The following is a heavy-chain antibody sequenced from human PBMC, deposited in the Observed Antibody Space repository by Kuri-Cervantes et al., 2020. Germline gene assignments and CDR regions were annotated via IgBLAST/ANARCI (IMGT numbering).Heavy chain of an antibody. J-gene: IGHJ6*02. CDR2: IIPIFGTA. V-gene: IGHV1-69*13. CDR1: GYTFTSYG. CDR3: ARVSPRPDIVAKPYYYYGMDV. Sequence: SVKVSCKASGYTFTSYGISWVRQAPGQGLEWMGGIIPIFGTANYAQKFQGRVTITADESTSTAYMELSSLRSEDTAVYYCARVSPRPDIVAKPYYYYGMDVWGQGTTVTVSS. D-gene: IGHD5-12*01.